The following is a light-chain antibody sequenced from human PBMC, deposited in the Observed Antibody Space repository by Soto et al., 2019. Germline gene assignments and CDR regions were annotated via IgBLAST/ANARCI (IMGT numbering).Light chain of an antibody. Sequence: QSVLTQPASVSGSPGQSITISCTGTSSDVGSYNLVSWYRQHPGKAPELMIYEVSSRPSGVSNRFSGSKSGNTASLTVSGLQAEDEADYYCCSYAGSSTYVFGSGTKVTVL. J-gene: IGLJ1*01. CDR2: EVS. CDR3: CSYAGSSTYV. V-gene: IGLV2-23*02. CDR1: SSDVGSYNL.